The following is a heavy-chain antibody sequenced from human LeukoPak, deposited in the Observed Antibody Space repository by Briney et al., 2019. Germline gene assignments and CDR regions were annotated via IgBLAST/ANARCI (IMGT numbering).Heavy chain of an antibody. Sequence: SETLSLTCTVSGGSISSHYWTWIRQSPVKGLEWIGDIPNSGSTSYNPSLKSRVTISIDTSKNQFSLELSSVTAADTAVYYCGRDALVGYFSYYYMDVWGKGTTVTVSS. CDR3: GRDALVGYFSYYYMDV. CDR1: GGSISSHY. CDR2: IPNSGST. V-gene: IGHV4-59*11. D-gene: IGHD2-15*01. J-gene: IGHJ6*03.